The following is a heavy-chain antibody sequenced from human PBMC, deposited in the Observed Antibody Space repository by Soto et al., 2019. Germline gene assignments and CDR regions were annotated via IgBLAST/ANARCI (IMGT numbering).Heavy chain of an antibody. CDR3: AKGGTYWDYYYYGMDV. V-gene: IGHV3-23*01. CDR2: ISGSGGST. Sequence: SGFTFSSYAMSWFRQAPGKGLEWVSAISGSGGSTYYADSVKGRFTISRDNSKNTLYLQMNSLRAEDMAVYYCAKGGTYWDYYYYGMDVWGQGTTVTSP. CDR1: GFTFSSYA. J-gene: IGHJ6*02. D-gene: IGHD1-26*01.